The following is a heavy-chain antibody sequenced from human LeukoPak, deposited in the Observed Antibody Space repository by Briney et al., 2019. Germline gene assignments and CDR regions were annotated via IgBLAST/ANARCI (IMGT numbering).Heavy chain of an antibody. D-gene: IGHD3-22*01. CDR3: ATDGLYYYDSSGYYY. CDR2: FDPEDGET. J-gene: IGHJ4*02. V-gene: IGHV1-24*01. CDR1: GYTFTDYY. Sequence: ASVTVSYKASGYTFTDYYMHWVRQAPGKGRAWMGGFDPEDGETIYAQKFQGRVTMTEDTSTDTAYMELSSLRSEDTAVYYCATDGLYYYDSSGYYYWGQGTLVTVSS.